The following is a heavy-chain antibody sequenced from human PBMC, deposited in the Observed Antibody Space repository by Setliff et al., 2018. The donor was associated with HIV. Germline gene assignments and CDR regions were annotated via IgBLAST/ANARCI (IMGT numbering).Heavy chain of an antibody. V-gene: IGHV4-34*01. Sequence: PSETLSLTCTVSGGSFSDYYWTWIRQPPNTGLEWIGEINDRGNTNYMPSLMSRVTISVDTSKNQFSLRLTSVTAADSAIYYCARGRHIEATIPLDHWGQGTLVTVSS. CDR3: ARGRHIEATIPLDH. D-gene: IGHD5-12*01. J-gene: IGHJ4*02. CDR2: INDRGNT. CDR1: GGSFSDYY.